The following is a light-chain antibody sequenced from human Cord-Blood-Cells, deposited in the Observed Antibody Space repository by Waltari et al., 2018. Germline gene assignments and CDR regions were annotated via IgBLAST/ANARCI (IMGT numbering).Light chain of an antibody. Sequence: QSALTQPASVSGSPGQSITISCTGTSSDVGSYNLVSLYQQHPGKAPKLMIYEGSKRPSGVSNRFSGSKSGNTASLTISGLQAEDEADYYCCSYAGSSTFVVFGGGTKLTVI. CDR2: EGS. J-gene: IGLJ2*01. CDR1: SSDVGSYNL. CDR3: CSYAGSSTFVV. V-gene: IGLV2-23*03.